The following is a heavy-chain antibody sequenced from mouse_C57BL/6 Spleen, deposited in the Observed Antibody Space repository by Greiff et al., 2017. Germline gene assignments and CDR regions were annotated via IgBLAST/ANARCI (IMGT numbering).Heavy chain of an antibody. V-gene: IGHV5-17*01. CDR2: ISSGSSTI. D-gene: IGHD1-1*01. J-gene: IGHJ4*01. Sequence: EVQRVESGGGLVKPGGSLKLSCAASGFTFSDYGMHWVRQAPEKGLEWVAYISSGSSTIYYADTVKGRFTISRDNAKNTLFLQMTSLRSEDTAMDYCARPGYYGSCYYAMDYWGQGTSVTVSS. CDR3: ARPGYYGSCYYAMDY. CDR1: GFTFSDYG.